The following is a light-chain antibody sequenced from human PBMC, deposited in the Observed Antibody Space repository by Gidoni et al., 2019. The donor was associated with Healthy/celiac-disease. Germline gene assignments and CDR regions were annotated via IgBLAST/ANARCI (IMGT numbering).Light chain of an antibody. CDR2: GAS. J-gene: IGKJ4*01. V-gene: IGKV3-20*01. Sequence: EIVLTQSPGTLSLSQGERATLSCRASQSVSSSYLAWYQQKPGQAPRLLICGASSRATGIPDRFSGSGSGTDFTLTISRLEPEDFAVYYCQQYGSSPLTFGGGTKVEIK. CDR1: QSVSSSY. CDR3: QQYGSSPLT.